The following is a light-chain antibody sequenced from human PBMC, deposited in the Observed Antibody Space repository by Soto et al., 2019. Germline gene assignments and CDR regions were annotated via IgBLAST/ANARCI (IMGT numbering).Light chain of an antibody. CDR2: WAS. V-gene: IGKV4-1*01. CDR1: QSVVYSSNNKNY. CDR3: QHYLRIPIT. J-gene: IGKJ5*01. Sequence: DIVMNQSPDSLAVSLGESATINFKSSQSVVYSSNNKNYLAWYQQKPGQPPKLLIYWASTRESGVPDRFSGSGSGTDFTLTISSLQAEDVAIYYCQHYLRIPITFGQGTRLEI.